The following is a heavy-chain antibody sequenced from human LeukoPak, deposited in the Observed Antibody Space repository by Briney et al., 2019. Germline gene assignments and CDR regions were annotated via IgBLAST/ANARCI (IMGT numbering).Heavy chain of an antibody. V-gene: IGHV3-53*01. Sequence: GSLRLSCAASGFAVSSNYITWVRQATGKGPKWVSSIEADGSTLYRDSVKGRFTSSRDNSKNTMYLQMNSLRAEDTAVYYCAGIRNNGQTIFDPWGQGTLVMVSS. J-gene: IGHJ5*02. CDR3: AGIRNNGQTIFDP. CDR2: IEADGST. CDR1: GFAVSSNY. D-gene: IGHD1/OR15-1a*01.